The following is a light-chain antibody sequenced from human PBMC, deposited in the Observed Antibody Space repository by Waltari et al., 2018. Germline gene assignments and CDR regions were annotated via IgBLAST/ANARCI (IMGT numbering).Light chain of an antibody. CDR2: GAS. V-gene: IGKV3-20*01. Sequence: EIVLTQSPGTLSLSPGERATLSCRASQGVGRFLAWYQQKPGQAPRLLIYGASTRATGIPDRFSGSGSGTDFSLTISRLEPEDFAVYYCQKYDRLPATFGQGTKVEIK. CDR1: QGVGRF. J-gene: IGKJ1*01. CDR3: QKYDRLPAT.